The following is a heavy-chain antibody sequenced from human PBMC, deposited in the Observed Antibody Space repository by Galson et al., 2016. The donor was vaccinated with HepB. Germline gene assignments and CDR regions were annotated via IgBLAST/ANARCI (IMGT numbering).Heavy chain of an antibody. V-gene: IGHV1-2*02. CDR2: INPNSGGT. J-gene: IGHJ6*02. D-gene: IGHD1-20*01. Sequence: SVKVSCKASGYTLTDYYIHWVRQAPGQGLEWMGWINPNSGGTNYAQKFQGRVTMTTDTSTGTAYMELWNLRSDDTAVYYCARTITGTPWHHYYYGMDVWGQGTTVSVSS. CDR1: GYTLTDYY. CDR3: ARTITGTPWHHYYYGMDV.